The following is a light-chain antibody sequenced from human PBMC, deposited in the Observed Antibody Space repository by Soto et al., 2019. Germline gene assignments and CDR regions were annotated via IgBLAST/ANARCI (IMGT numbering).Light chain of an antibody. CDR2: GAS. V-gene: IGKV3-20*01. CDR1: QGVTTAY. Sequence: EIVLTQSPGTLSLSPGERATLSCRASQGVTTAYLAWYQHKPGQAPRLLIYGASNRATGVPDRFSGSGSGTDFTLTISRLEPEDFAVYSCQQYGGSPPFTFGPGTKVDFK. CDR3: QQYGGSPPFT. J-gene: IGKJ3*01.